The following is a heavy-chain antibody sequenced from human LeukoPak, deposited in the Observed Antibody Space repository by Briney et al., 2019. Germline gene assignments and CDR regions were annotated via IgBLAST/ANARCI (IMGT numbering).Heavy chain of an antibody. CDR3: ARDVNGAFTRSWFDP. J-gene: IGHJ5*02. V-gene: IGHV6-1*01. Sequence: SQTLSLTCDISGDSVSSNNAAWVWIRQSPSRDLERLGRTYYRSKWYHDYAVSVKSRISFNPDTSKNQFFLQLNSVTPEDTAVYYCARDVNGAFTRSWFDPWGQGTRVTVS. CDR2: TYYRSKWYH. CDR1: GDSVSSNNAA. D-gene: IGHD4-17*01.